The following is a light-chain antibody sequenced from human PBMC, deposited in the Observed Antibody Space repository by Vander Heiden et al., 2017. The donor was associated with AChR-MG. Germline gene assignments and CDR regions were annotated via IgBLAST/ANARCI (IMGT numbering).Light chain of an antibody. V-gene: IGKV2-28*01. Sequence: DIVMTQSPLSLSVAPGEPASISCRSSQSLLHSNGYNYLDWYLQKPGQAPQLLIYLGSNRAAGVPDRCSGSASGTEFTLKFSRVEAEDVGVYYCMQALQTPGFGQGTKLEIK. CDR2: LGS. CDR3: MQALQTPG. CDR1: QSLLHSNGYNY. J-gene: IGKJ2*01.